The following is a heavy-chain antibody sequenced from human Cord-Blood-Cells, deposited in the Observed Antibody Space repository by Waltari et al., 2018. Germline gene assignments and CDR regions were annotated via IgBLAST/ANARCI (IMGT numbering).Heavy chain of an antibody. J-gene: IGHJ4*02. CDR2: INTNAGSP. V-gene: IGHV7-4-1*01. CDR1: GYTFTSYA. Sequence: QVQLVQSGSELKKPGASVKVSCKASGYTFTSYAMNWVRQAPGQGLEWMGWINTNAGSPTYAQGFTGRLGFSLDTSVSTAYLQICSLKAEDTAVYYCARGSSDYDFWSGYSWGQGTLVTVSS. D-gene: IGHD3-3*01. CDR3: ARGSSDYDFWSGYS.